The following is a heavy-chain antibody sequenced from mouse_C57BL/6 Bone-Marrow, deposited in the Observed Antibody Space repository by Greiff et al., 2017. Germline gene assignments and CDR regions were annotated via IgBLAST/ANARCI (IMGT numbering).Heavy chain of an antibody. CDR1: GFNIKDDY. V-gene: IGHV14-4*01. CDR3: TLYYYGSPCFAY. D-gene: IGHD1-1*01. CDR2: IDPENGDT. Sequence: EVKLVESGAELVRPGASVKLSCTASGFNIKDDYMHWVKQRPEQGLEWIGWIDPENGDTEYASKFQGKATITADTSSNTAYLQLSSLTSEDTAVYYCTLYYYGSPCFAYWGQGTLVTVSA. J-gene: IGHJ3*01.